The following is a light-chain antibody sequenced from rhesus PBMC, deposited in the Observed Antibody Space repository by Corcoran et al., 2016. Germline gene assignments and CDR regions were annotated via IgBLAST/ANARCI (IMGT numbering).Light chain of an antibody. Sequence: DIQMTQSPSSLSASVGDTVTITCRASQSISSWLAWYQQKPGKAPKLLIYKASTLQSGVPSRFSGSGSGTDFTLTISSLQSEDFATYYCQHSYTIPFTFGPGTKLDSK. CDR2: KAS. CDR3: QHSYTIPFT. V-gene: IGKV1-22*01. J-gene: IGKJ3*01. CDR1: QSISSW.